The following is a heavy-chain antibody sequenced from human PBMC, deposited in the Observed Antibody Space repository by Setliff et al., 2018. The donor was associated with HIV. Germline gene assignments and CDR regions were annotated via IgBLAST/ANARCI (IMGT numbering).Heavy chain of an antibody. J-gene: IGHJ5*02. CDR3: ARGGTSSNWFDP. Sequence: SETLSLTCIVSGASISSDTWSWIRQPPGKGLQWIGFIYKSEMINYNPSLKSRVSMSLDTSKNQFSLKLTSVTAADTAVYYCARGGTSSNWFDPWGQGTLVTVS. D-gene: IGHD1-26*01. CDR2: IYKSEMI. CDR1: GASISSDT. V-gene: IGHV4-59*01.